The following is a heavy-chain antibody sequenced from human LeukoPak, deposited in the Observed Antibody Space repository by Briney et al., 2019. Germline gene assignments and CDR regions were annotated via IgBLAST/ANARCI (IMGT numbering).Heavy chain of an antibody. CDR2: FDPEDGET. Sequence: ASVKVSCKVSGYTLTELSMHWVRQAPGKGLEWMGGFDPEDGETIYAQKFQGRVTMTEDTSTDTAYMELSSLRSEDTAIYHCARDRTNSGGWHPFFDYWGQGTLVAVSS. CDR3: ARDRTNSGGWHPFFDY. D-gene: IGHD2-15*01. J-gene: IGHJ4*02. V-gene: IGHV1-24*01. CDR1: GYTLTELS.